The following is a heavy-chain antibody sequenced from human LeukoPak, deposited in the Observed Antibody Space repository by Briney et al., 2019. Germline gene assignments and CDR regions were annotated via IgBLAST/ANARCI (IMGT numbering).Heavy chain of an antibody. D-gene: IGHD5-12*01. J-gene: IGHJ4*02. V-gene: IGHV3-7*01. Sequence: SGGSLRLSCAASGFTFSSKWMSWVRQAPGKGLEWVGNIQPDGSEQYPVDSVKGRFTISRDNARNSLFLQMNSLRVEDTAVYYCARGPSGYHNTGGQGTLVTVSS. CDR3: ARGPSGYHNT. CDR1: GFTFSSKW. CDR2: IQPDGSEQ.